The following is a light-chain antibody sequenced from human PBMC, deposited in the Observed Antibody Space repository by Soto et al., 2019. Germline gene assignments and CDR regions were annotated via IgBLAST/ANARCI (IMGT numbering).Light chain of an antibody. Sequence: QSVLTQPASVSGSPGQSITLSCTGTSSDVGSYNLISWYQQYPDKAPKLMIYEVSKRPSGVSNRFSGSKSGNTASLTISGLQAEDAADYYCCSYAGSSTFYVFGSGTKVTVL. J-gene: IGLJ1*01. CDR3: CSYAGSSTFYV. CDR1: SSDVGSYNL. CDR2: EVS. V-gene: IGLV2-23*02.